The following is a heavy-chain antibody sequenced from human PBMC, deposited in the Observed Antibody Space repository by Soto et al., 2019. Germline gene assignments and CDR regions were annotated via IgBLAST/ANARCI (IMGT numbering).Heavy chain of an antibody. V-gene: IGHV5-51*01. CDR1: GYKFIDYW. J-gene: IGHJ4*02. CDR2: IYPGDFDI. D-gene: IGHD3-16*01. CDR3: SRALGGEYYDRRSWCTAY. Sequence: GESLKISCKGSGYKFIDYWIGWVRQVPGKGLEWMGSIYPGDFDIKYGPSLHGQVTISADKSITPVYLPWSRLKASGHGLVYCSRALGGEYYDRRSWCTAYWGQGTQVTVSS.